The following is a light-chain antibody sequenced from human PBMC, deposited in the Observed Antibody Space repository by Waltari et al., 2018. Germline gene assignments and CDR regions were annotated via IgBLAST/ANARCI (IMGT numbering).Light chain of an antibody. Sequence: DVQMTQSPSPLSSSVGDRVPITCRASRDIGLDLAWFQQKPGKAPRSLIYTASSLQSGAPSTFSGSGSGTEFTLTISSLQPEDFATYYCLQYYSYPATFGPGTKVDF. V-gene: IGKV1-16*01. CDR3: LQYYSYPAT. CDR2: TAS. CDR1: RDIGLD. J-gene: IGKJ3*01.